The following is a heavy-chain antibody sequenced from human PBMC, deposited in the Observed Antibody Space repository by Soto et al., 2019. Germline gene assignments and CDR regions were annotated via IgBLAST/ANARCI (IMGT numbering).Heavy chain of an antibody. CDR2: ISYDGSNK. CDR1: GVTESSSP. Sequence: RHWWRRCGVTESSSPLSRFHQAPGKGLEWVAVISYDGSNKYYADSVKGRFTISRDNSKNTLYLQMNSLRAEDTAVYYCARDRLTMIVVAPDYWGQGTLVTVSS. V-gene: IGHV3-30-3*01. J-gene: IGHJ4*02. CDR3: ARDRLTMIVVAPDY. D-gene: IGHD3-22*01.